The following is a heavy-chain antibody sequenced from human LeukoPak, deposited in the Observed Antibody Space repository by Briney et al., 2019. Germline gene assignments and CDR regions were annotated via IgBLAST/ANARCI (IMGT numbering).Heavy chain of an antibody. CDR1: GYTFTGYY. CDR2: INPTSGGT. CDR3: ARDRSYL. Sequence: GASVKVSCKASGYTFTGYYMHWVGQAPGQGLKWMGRINPTSGGTNYAQKFQGRVTITRDTSISTAYMELSRLRSDDTAVSYCARDRSYLWGQGTLVTVSS. D-gene: IGHD4-23*01. J-gene: IGHJ4*02. V-gene: IGHV1-2*06.